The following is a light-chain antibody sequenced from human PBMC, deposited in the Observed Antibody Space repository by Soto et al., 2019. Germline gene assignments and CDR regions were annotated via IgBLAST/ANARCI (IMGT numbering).Light chain of an antibody. CDR2: RNN. J-gene: IGLJ3*02. V-gene: IGLV1-47*01. CDR3: AAGDAPLDARV. Sequence: QSVLTQSPSASGTPGQRVTISCSGSRSNIGRNFVYWYQHVPGTAPRLLIQRNNERPSGVPDRFSGSKSGTSVSLAISGRRSEGGAIYYCAAGDAPLDARVSGGGTKLPVL. CDR1: RSNIGRNF.